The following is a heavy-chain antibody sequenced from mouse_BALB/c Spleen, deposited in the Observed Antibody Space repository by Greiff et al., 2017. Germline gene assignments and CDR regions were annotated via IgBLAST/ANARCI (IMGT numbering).Heavy chain of an antibody. V-gene: IGHV14-3*02. CDR3: AKEKNYGYFDY. J-gene: IGHJ2*01. CDR2: IDPANGNT. D-gene: IGHD1-1*01. Sequence: EVQLQQSGAELVKPGASVKLSCTASGFNIKDTYMHWVKQRPEQGLEWIGRIDPANGNTKYDPKFQGKATITADTSSNTAYLQLSSLTSEDTAVYYCAKEKNYGYFDYWGQGTTLTVSS. CDR1: GFNIKDTY.